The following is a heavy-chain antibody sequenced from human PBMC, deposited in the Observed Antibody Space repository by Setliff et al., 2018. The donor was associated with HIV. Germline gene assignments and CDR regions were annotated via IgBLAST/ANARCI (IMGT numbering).Heavy chain of an antibody. V-gene: IGHV4-4*08. CDR2: IHSTGRT. CDR3: ARLSVVIHDTFDV. D-gene: IGHD3-22*01. Sequence: PSETLSLTCTVSGGSTSSYFWSWIRQSPGKGLEWIGYIHSTGRTNYSPSLKSRVTTSVDTSKNHFSLRLRSVTAADTAVYYCARLSVVIHDTFDVWGHGTMVTVSS. CDR1: GGSTSSYF. J-gene: IGHJ3*01.